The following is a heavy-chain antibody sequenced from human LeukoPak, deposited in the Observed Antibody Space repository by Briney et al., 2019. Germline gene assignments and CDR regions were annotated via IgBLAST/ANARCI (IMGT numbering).Heavy chain of an antibody. D-gene: IGHD2-15*01. J-gene: IGHJ3*02. CDR3: AGEAQSYCSGGSCYPGRLGDDAFDI. CDR1: GYTFTSYG. Sequence: ASVKVSCKASGYTFTSYGISWVRQAPGQGLEWMGWISAYNGNTHYAQKLQGRVTMTTDTSASTAYMELSSLRSEDMAVYYCAGEAQSYCSGGSCYPGRLGDDAFDIWGQGTMVTVSS. CDR2: ISAYNGNT. V-gene: IGHV1-18*03.